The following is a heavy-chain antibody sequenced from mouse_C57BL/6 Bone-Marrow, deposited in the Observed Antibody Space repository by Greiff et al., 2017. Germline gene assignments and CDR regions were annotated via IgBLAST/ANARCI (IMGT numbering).Heavy chain of an antibody. CDR2: IWWDDDK. V-gene: IGHV8-8*01. J-gene: IGHJ1*03. D-gene: IGHD1-1*01. CDR3: ARIAPFYYYGSSYVLYWYFDV. Sequence: QVTLKVSGPGILQPSQTLSLTCSFSGFSLSTFGMGVGWIRQPSGKGLEWLAHIWWDDDKYYNPALKSRLTISKDTSKNQVFLKIANVDTADTATYYCARIAPFYYYGSSYVLYWYFDVWGTGTTVTVSS. CDR1: GFSLSTFGMG.